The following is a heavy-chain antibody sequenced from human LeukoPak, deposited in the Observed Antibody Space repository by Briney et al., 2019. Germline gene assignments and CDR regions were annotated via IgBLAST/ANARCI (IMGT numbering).Heavy chain of an antibody. CDR1: GGSISSGAYF. D-gene: IGHD5-12*01. V-gene: IGHV4-31*03. CDR3: ARAHGSGGDYFDY. CDR2: IYYSGTT. J-gene: IGHJ4*02. Sequence: SQTLSLTCTVSGGSISSGAYFWSWIRQHPGKGLEWIGFIYYSGTTYYNPSLKSRLTLSKDTSKNHFSLTLSSVTAADTAVYYCARAHGSGGDYFDYWGQGTLVAVSS.